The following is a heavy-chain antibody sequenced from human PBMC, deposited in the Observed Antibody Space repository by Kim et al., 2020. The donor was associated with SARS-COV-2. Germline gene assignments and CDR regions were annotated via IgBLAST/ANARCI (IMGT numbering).Heavy chain of an antibody. CDR1: GFTFSSYG. J-gene: IGHJ4*02. CDR3: AIRGSNYGAYNY. CDR2: ISHTGDIT. Sequence: GGSLRLSCAGSGFTFSSYGMSWVRQAPGKGLEWVSAISHTGDITDYADSMNGRFTISRDNSKNTLYLQMNSLRADDTALYYCAIRGSNYGAYNYWGQGTLVTVSS. V-gene: IGHV3-23*01. D-gene: IGHD4-17*01.